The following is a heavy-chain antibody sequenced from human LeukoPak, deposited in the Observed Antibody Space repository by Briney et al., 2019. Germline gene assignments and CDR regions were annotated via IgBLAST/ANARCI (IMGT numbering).Heavy chain of an antibody. Sequence: VASVKVSCKASGYTFTSYYMRWVRQAPGQGLEWMGIINPSGGSTSYAQKFRGRVTMTRDTSTSSVYMELSSLRSEDTAVYYCARDFHSGYDIWGQGTLVTVSS. CDR3: ARDFHSGYDI. D-gene: IGHD5-12*01. V-gene: IGHV1-46*01. CDR1: GYTFTSYY. J-gene: IGHJ4*02. CDR2: INPSGGST.